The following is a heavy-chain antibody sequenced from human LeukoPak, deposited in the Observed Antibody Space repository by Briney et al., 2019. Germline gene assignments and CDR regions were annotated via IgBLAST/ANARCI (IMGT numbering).Heavy chain of an antibody. Sequence: SETLSLTCTVSGGSIRSYYWSWIRQPPGKGLEWIGYIYYSGSTNYNPSLKSRVSITVDTSKNKYALKLSSVTAADTAVYYCARTGSTVTMLYPFDHWGQGTLVTVSS. CDR2: IYYSGST. D-gene: IGHD4-17*01. CDR1: GGSIRSYY. V-gene: IGHV4-59*01. CDR3: ARTGSTVTMLYPFDH. J-gene: IGHJ4*02.